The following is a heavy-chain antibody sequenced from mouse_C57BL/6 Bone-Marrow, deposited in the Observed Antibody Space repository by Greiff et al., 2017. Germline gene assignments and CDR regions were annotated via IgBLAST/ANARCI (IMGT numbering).Heavy chain of an antibody. CDR1: GFTFSDYG. CDR2: ISSGSSTI. CDR3: TRVDYAYEGASFAY. D-gene: IGHD2-2*01. J-gene: IGHJ3*01. V-gene: IGHV5-17*01. Sequence: EVKLVESGGGLVKPGGSLKLSCAASGFTFSDYGMHWVRQAPEKGLKWVAYISSGSSTIYYKDTVKGRFTISRATAKNTLFLQMTSLRSEYAAMYYCTRVDYAYEGASFAYWGQGTLVTVSA.